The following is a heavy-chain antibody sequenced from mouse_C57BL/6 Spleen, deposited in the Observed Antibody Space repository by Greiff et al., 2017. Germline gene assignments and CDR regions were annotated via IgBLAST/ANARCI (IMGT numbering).Heavy chain of an antibody. CDR3: ARDPLYAMDY. V-gene: IGHV5-16*01. CDR2: INYDGSST. J-gene: IGHJ4*01. CDR1: GFTCSDYY. Sequence: EVKLMESEGGLVQPGSSMKLSCTASGFTCSDYYMAWVRQVPEKGLEWVANINYDGSSTYYLDSLKSRFIISRDNAKNILYLQMSSLKSEDTATYYCARDPLYAMDYWGQGTSVTVSS.